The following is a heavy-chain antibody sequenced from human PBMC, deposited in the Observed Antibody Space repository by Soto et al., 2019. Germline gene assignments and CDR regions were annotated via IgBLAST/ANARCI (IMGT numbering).Heavy chain of an antibody. CDR3: ARDASYYSLWSGYYPSRNGMDV. D-gene: IGHD3-3*01. Sequence: EARSLTCADDGGSFSGYYWGWIRQPPGKGLEWIGEINHYGSTNQNPSLKSRVTLSIDTSKNQFSLKLSSVTAEETAVYYCARDASYYSLWSGYYPSRNGMDVWGQGTTVTVSS. J-gene: IGHJ6*02. CDR2: INHYGST. CDR1: GGSFSGYY. V-gene: IGHV4-34*01.